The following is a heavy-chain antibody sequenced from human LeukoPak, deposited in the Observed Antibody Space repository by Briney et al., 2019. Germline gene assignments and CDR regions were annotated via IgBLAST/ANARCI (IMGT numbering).Heavy chain of an antibody. Sequence: GGSLRLSCAASGFTFSSYEMNWVRQAPGKGLEWGSYISSSGSTIYYADSVKGRFTISRDNAKNSLYLQMNSLRAEDTAVYYCARGYSYDPSDYWGQGTLVTVSS. D-gene: IGHD5-18*01. CDR3: ARGYSYDPSDY. V-gene: IGHV3-48*03. CDR1: GFTFSSYE. J-gene: IGHJ4*02. CDR2: ISSSGSTI.